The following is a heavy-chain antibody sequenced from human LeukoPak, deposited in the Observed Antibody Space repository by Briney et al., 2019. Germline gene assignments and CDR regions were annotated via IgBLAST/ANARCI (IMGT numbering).Heavy chain of an antibody. CDR2: TTSGGDTT. CDR3: MGKDINYRDY. Sequence: GGSLRLSCAASGFAFSTYVMAWVRQPPGKGLEWVSGTTSGGDTTYYADSVKGRFTISRDNSKNTLSLQMNGLRVEDTAVYYCMGKDINYRDYWGQGTLVTVSS. D-gene: IGHD4-11*01. J-gene: IGHJ4*02. CDR1: GFAFSTYV. V-gene: IGHV3-23*01.